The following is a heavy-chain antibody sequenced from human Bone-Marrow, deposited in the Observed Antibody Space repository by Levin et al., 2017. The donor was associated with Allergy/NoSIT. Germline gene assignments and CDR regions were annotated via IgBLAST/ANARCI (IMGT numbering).Heavy chain of an antibody. Sequence: ETLSLTCAASGFTFDDYTMHWVRQAPGKGLEWVSLISWDGYTTYYADSVKGRFTVSRDNSKNSLYLEMNSLRTEDTALYYCAKALNRFLDWLSFDYCGQGTLVTVSS. D-gene: IGHD3/OR15-3a*01. CDR3: AKALNRFLDWLSFDY. J-gene: IGHJ4*02. CDR1: GFTFDDYT. V-gene: IGHV3-43*01. CDR2: ISWDGYTT.